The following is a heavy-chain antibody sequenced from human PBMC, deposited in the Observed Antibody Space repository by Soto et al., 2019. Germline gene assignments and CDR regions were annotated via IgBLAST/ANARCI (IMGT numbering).Heavy chain of an antibody. CDR3: AKLGPNSGWFDTFDF. CDR2: ISRSGDST. J-gene: IGHJ4*02. D-gene: IGHD6-19*01. Sequence: PGGSLSLSCAASGFTFDSYAMSWVRQAPGKGLEWVSIISRSGDSTYYPDSLKGRFTISRDSAKHTVYLQMNSLRAEDTAIYFCAKLGPNSGWFDTFDFWGQGT. CDR1: GFTFDSYA. V-gene: IGHV3-23*01.